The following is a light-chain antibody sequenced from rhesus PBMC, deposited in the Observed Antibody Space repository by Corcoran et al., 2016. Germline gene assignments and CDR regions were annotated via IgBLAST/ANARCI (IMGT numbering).Light chain of an antibody. CDR1: QGISSW. Sequence: DIQMTQSPSSLSASVGDTVTITCRASQGISSWLAWYQQKPGKAPTLLLYKASSLQSGVPSRFSGSGAGTDFTLTSSSLQSEDFATYYCQQYSSRPYSFGQGTKVEIK. V-gene: IGKV1-22*01. CDR2: KAS. J-gene: IGKJ2*01. CDR3: QQYSSRPYS.